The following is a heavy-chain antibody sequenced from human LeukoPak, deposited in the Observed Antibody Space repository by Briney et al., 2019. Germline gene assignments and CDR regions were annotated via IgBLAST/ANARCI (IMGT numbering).Heavy chain of an antibody. CDR3: ARESYRTADYYYRMHV. D-gene: IGHD2-2*01. V-gene: IGHV4-31*03. Sequence: SQTLSLTCTVSSGSISSGGYDCSWIRQQPWNGLEGFGYIYYSGSTYYNPTLKSRCPISVETTKNKCSLKLSAVTAPDTAVYYCARESYRTADYYYRMHVWGQGTTVTVSS. J-gene: IGHJ6*02. CDR2: IYYSGST. CDR1: SGSISSGGYD.